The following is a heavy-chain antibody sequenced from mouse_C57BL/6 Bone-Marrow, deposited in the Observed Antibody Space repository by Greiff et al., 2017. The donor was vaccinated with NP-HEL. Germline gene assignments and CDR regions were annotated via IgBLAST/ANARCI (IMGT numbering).Heavy chain of an antibody. V-gene: IGHV1-81*01. D-gene: IGHD2-3*01. CDR1: GYTFTSYG. CDR3: ARRWLPLYFDY. CDR2: IYPRSGNT. J-gene: IGHJ2*01. Sequence: VQLQQSGAELARPGASVKLSCKASGYTFTSYGISWVKQRTGQGLEWIGEIYPRSGNTYYNEKFKGKATLTADKSSSTAYMELRSLTSEDSAVYFCARRWLPLYFDYWGQGTTLTVSS.